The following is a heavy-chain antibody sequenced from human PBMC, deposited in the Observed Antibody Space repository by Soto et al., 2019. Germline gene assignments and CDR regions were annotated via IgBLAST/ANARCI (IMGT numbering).Heavy chain of an antibody. CDR1: GGAFSDYA. Sequence: QVQLVQSGAEVKKPGSSVKVSCKASGGAFSDYAFSWVRQAPGQGLEWLGGIMPIFRAPDYAQKFQGRVTIPAVEFTRTAYMAMNSLRSEDTAVYYCASWLQGRDSGSYYYGMDVWGQGTTVTVS. D-gene: IGHD1-26*01. CDR3: ASWLQGRDSGSYYYGMDV. V-gene: IGHV1-69*12. CDR2: IMPIFRAP. J-gene: IGHJ6*02.